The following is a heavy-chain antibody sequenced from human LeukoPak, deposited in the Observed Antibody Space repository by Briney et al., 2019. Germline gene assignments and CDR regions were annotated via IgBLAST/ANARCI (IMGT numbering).Heavy chain of an antibody. CDR1: GGSISSSSYY. D-gene: IGHD2-2*01. CDR2: IYYSGST. Sequence: SETLSLTCTVSGGSISSSSYYWGWTRQPPGKGLEWIGSIYYSGSTYYNPSLKSRVTMSVDTSKNQFSLKLSSVTAADTAVYYCARAVPPYCSSTSCYGGLDYWGQGTLVTVSS. J-gene: IGHJ4*02. V-gene: IGHV4-39*07. CDR3: ARAVPPYCSSTSCYGGLDY.